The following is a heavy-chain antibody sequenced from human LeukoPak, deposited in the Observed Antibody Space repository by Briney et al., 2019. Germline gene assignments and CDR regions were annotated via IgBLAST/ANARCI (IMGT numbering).Heavy chain of an antibody. D-gene: IGHD1-1*01. Sequence: GGSLRLSCAASGFTFSSYWMSWVRQAPGKRLEWVANIKQDGSEKYYVDSVKGRFTISRDNAKNSLYLQMNSLRAEDTAVYYCARVDSTTRRGWFDPWGQGTLVTVSS. CDR2: IKQDGSEK. V-gene: IGHV3-7*01. CDR1: GFTFSSYW. J-gene: IGHJ5*02. CDR3: ARVDSTTRRGWFDP.